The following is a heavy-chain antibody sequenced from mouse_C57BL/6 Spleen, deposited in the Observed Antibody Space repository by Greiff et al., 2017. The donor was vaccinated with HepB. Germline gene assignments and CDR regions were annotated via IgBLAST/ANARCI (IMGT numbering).Heavy chain of an antibody. J-gene: IGHJ3*01. CDR2: IHPNSGST. D-gene: IGHD1-3*01. CDR1: GYTFTSYW. V-gene: IGHV1-64*01. CDR3: ANNFSWFAY. Sequence: VQLKQPGAELVKPGASVKLSCTASGYTFTSYWMHWVKQRPGQGLEWIGMIHPNSGSTNYNEKFKSKATLTVDKSSSTAYMQLSSLTSEDSAVYYCANNFSWFAYWGQGTLVTVSA.